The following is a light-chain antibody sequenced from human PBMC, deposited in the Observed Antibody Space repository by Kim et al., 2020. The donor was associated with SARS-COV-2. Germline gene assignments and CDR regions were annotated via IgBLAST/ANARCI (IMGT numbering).Light chain of an antibody. CDR1: QSISSY. CDR2: AAS. V-gene: IGKV1-39*01. Sequence: SVGDRVNITCRASQSISSYLNWYQQKPGRAPKLLIYAASSLQSEAPSRFSGSGSGTDFTLTISSLQPEDFATYYCQQSYSTPRGTFGQGTKVDIK. J-gene: IGKJ1*01. CDR3: QQSYSTPRGT.